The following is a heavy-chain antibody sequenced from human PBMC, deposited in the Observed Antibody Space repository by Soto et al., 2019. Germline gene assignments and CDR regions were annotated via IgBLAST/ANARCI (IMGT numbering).Heavy chain of an antibody. CDR1: GFSFSSYG. D-gene: IGHD1-1*01. CDR3: AKRESDCNDHFDY. CDR2: ISYDGTDE. J-gene: IGHJ4*02. Sequence: QVQLVEPGGGVVQPGRSLRLSCAASGFSFSSYGMHSVRQAPGKGLEWVAMISYDGTDEYYADAVKRRFTISRDNSKNAGYRQMNSLRAEDTAMYYCAKRESDCNDHFDYGGKGTLVAVSS. V-gene: IGHV3-30*18.